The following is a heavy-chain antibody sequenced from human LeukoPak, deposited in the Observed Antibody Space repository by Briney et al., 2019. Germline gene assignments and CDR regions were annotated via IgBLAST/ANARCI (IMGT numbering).Heavy chain of an antibody. CDR3: ARDGGRLNNWFDT. J-gene: IGHJ5*02. CDR2: MWYDGSNK. CDR1: GFTFSSYA. V-gene: IGHV3-33*08. D-gene: IGHD6-25*01. Sequence: SGGSLRLSCAASGFTFSSYAMHWVRQAPGKGLEWVAVMWYDGSNKYYADSVKGRFTISRDTSKNTLFLQMNSLRAEDTAVYYCARDGGRLNNWFDTWGQGALVTVSS.